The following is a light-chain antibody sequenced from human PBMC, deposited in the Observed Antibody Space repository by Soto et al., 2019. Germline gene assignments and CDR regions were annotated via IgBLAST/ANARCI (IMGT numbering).Light chain of an antibody. CDR1: QSIGHN. CDR2: DAS. V-gene: IGKV3-15*01. Sequence: EIVMTQSPATLSVSPGESATLSCRASQSIGHNLAWYQQSPGQAPSLLIYDASTRATGIPARFSASGSGTDSPLIISSQHEEDLVFYCYQQNNKCPHPFGRGTKVDI. CDR3: QQNNKCPHP. J-gene: IGKJ3*01.